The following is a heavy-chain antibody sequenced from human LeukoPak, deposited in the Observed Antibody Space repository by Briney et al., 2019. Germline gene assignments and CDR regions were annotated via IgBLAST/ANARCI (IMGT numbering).Heavy chain of an antibody. CDR1: GFTFSSYA. D-gene: IGHD6-13*01. CDR3: AGVDGGSSWYSTGYYYYYGMDV. V-gene: IGHV3-30*04. J-gene: IGHJ6*02. Sequence: GGSLRLSCAASGFTFSSYAMHWVRQAPGKGLEWVAVISYDGSNKYYADSVKGRFTISRDNAKNTLYLQMNSLRAEDTAVYYCAGVDGGSSWYSTGYYYYYGMDVWGQGTTVTVSS. CDR2: ISYDGSNK.